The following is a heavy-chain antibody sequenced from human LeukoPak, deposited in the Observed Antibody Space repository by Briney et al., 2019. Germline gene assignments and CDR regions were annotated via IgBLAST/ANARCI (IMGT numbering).Heavy chain of an antibody. D-gene: IGHD3-16*01. CDR1: GYTFTDYF. V-gene: IGHV1-2*02. Sequence: ASVQVSCKASGYTFTDYFLHWLRQAPGQGLEWMGWINPKTGATNYAQSFRGRVTMTRDTSTSTGNMEVNSLRSDDTAVYYCARAYEYGWFDPWGQGTLVTVSS. CDR2: INPKTGAT. J-gene: IGHJ5*02. CDR3: ARAYEYGWFDP.